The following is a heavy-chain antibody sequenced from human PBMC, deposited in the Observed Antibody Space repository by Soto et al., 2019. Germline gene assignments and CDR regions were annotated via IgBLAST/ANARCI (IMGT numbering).Heavy chain of an antibody. CDR1: GGTFSSYA. V-gene: IGHV1-69*13. CDR3: ARSDYGDYVKRRNWFDP. D-gene: IGHD4-17*01. Sequence: GASVKVSCKASGGTFSSYAISWVRQAPGQGLEWKGGIIPIFGTANYAQKFRGRVTITADESTSTAYMELSSLRSEDTAVYYCARSDYGDYVKRRNWFDPWGQGTLVTVSS. CDR2: IIPIFGTA. J-gene: IGHJ5*02.